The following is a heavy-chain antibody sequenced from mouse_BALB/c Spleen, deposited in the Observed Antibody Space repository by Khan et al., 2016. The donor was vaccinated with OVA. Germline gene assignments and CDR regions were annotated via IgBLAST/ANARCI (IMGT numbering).Heavy chain of an antibody. V-gene: IGHV1S137*01. Sequence: QVQLKQSGAELVRPGVSVKISYKGSGYTFTDYAMHWVKQSHAKSLEWIGVISTYYGDANYNQKFKGKATMTVDKSSSKAYMELARLTSEDSAIYYCARSHSVSAYWGQGTLVTVS. J-gene: IGHJ3*01. CDR2: ISTYYGDA. CDR3: ARSHSVSAY. CDR1: GYTFTDYA.